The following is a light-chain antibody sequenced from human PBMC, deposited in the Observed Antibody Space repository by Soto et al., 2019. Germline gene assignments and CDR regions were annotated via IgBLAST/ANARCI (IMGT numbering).Light chain of an antibody. V-gene: IGKV1-27*01. CDR2: AAS. CDR1: QGISNY. CDR3: QKYNSVPL. Sequence: DIQMTQSPSSLSASVGDRDTITCRASQGISNYIAWYQQKPGKAPKLLISAASTLQSGIPSRFSGSGSGTDCTLTISSLQPEDVATYSCQKYNSVPLFGPGTKVDIK. J-gene: IGKJ3*01.